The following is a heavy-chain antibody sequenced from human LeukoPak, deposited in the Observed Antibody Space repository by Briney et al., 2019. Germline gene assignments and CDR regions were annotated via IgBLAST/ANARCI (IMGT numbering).Heavy chain of an antibody. CDR2: MNSNSGNT. D-gene: IGHD2-15*01. CDR1: GYTFINHD. V-gene: IGHV1-8*03. J-gene: IGHJ4*02. CDR3: ATTLGYCGGGSCHN. Sequence: ASVKVSCKGYGYTFINHDIDWVRQAAGQGLEWMGWMNSNSGNTGYAQKFQGRVTFTRDTSISTAYMELYSLTSDDTAVYYCATTLGYCGGGSCHNWGQGTLVTVSS.